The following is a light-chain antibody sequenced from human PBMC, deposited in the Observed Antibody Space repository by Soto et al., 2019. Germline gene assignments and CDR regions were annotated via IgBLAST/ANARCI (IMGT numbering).Light chain of an antibody. J-gene: IGKJ4*01. CDR2: DAS. CDR3: QQRSNWPPALT. CDR1: QSVSSY. Sequence: EIVLTQSPATLSLSPGERATLSCRASQSVSSYLAWYQQKPGQAPSLLIYDASIRATGIPSRFSGSGSGTDFTLTISSLEPEDFAVYYCQQRSNWPPALTFGGGTKVEIK. V-gene: IGKV3-11*01.